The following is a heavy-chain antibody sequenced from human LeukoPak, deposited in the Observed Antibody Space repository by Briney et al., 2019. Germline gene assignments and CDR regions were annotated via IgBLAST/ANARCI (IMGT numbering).Heavy chain of an antibody. CDR3: AKDNRMWYYYDSSGYYGFLDY. Sequence: PGGSLRLSCAASGFTFSSYAMSWVRQAPGKGLEWVSAISGSGGSTYYADSVKGRFTISRDNSKNTLYLQMNSLRAEDTAVYYCAKDNRMWYYYDSSGYYGFLDYWGQGTLVTVSS. V-gene: IGHV3-23*01. J-gene: IGHJ4*02. CDR1: GFTFSSYA. D-gene: IGHD3-22*01. CDR2: ISGSGGST.